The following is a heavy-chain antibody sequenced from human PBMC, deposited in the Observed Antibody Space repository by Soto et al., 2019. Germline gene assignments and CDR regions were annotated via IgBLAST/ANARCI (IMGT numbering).Heavy chain of an antibody. CDR2: INHSGNT. J-gene: IGHJ3*01. Sequence: PSETLSLTCAVYGGSFTDEHWLWFRHPPWKGLEWIGEINHSGNTNYNPSLKSRVTISVDTSKNQFSLKLSSVTAADTAVYYCARGTWVRSAFDFGGQGTMVT. CDR3: ARGTWVRSAFDF. V-gene: IGHV4-34*01. CDR1: GGSFTDEH. D-gene: IGHD3-10*01.